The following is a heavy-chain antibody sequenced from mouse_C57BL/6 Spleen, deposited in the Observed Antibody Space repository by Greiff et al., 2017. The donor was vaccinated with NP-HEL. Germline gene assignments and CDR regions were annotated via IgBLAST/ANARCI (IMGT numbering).Heavy chain of an antibody. Sequence: QVQLQQSGAELVKPGASVKISCKASGYAFSSYWMNWVKQRPGKGLEWIGQIYPGDGDTNYNGKFKGKATLTADKSSSTAYMQLSSLTSEDSAVYFCARDSSGHGYFDYWGQGTTLTVSS. CDR2: IYPGDGDT. CDR1: GYAFSSYW. J-gene: IGHJ2*01. CDR3: ARDSSGHGYFDY. V-gene: IGHV1-80*01. D-gene: IGHD3-2*02.